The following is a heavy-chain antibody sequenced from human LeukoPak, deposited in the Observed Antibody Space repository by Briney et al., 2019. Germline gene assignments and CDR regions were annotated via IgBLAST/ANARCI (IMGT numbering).Heavy chain of an antibody. CDR1: GYSISSGYY. J-gene: IGHJ4*02. CDR3: ARVHYYDYVWGSYRYMGGSSDY. CDR2: IYHSGST. V-gene: IGHV4-38-2*01. Sequence: PSETLSLTCAVSGYSISSGYYWGWIRQPPGKGLEWIGSIYHSGSTYYNPSLKSRVTISVDTSKNQLSLKLSSVTAADTAVYYCARVHYYDYVWGSYRYMGGSSDYWGQGTLVTVSS. D-gene: IGHD3-16*02.